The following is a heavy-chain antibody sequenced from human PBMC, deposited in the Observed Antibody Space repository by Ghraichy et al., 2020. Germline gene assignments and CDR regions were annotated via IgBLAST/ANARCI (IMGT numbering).Heavy chain of an antibody. CDR1: GFTFSSYG. Sequence: GGSLRLSCAASGFTFSSYGMHWVRQAPGKGLEWVAVISYDGSNKYYADSVKGRFTISRDNSKNTLYLQMYSLRAEDTAVYYCAKERRVGWYYFDYWGQGTLVTVSS. CDR3: AKERRVGWYYFDY. J-gene: IGHJ4*02. V-gene: IGHV3-30*18. CDR2: ISYDGSNK.